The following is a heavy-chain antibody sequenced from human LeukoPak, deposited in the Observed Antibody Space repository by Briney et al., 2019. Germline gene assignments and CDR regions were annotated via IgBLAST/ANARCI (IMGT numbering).Heavy chain of an antibody. Sequence: PGGSLRLSCVASGFIFNNYAMNWVRQAPGKGLEWVSLIIGSSGSTFYADSVKGRFTISRDKSKNTLYLQMNSLRADDTAVYYCAKGAYDYIEIAYFDYWGQGSLVTVSS. D-gene: IGHD5-12*01. CDR2: IIGSSGST. J-gene: IGHJ4*02. V-gene: IGHV3-23*01. CDR3: AKGAYDYIEIAYFDY. CDR1: GFIFNNYA.